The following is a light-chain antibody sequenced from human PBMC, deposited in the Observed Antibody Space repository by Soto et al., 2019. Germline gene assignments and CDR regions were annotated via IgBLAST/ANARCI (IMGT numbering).Light chain of an antibody. CDR2: ENN. Sequence: QSVLTQPPSVSAAPGQKVTISCSGSSSNIGNNYVSWYQQFPGTAPKLLIYENNKRPSGIPDRFSGSKSGTSATLRITGLQTGDEADYYCGTWDSSLSARVFGGGTKVTVL. J-gene: IGLJ3*02. CDR1: SSNIGNNY. V-gene: IGLV1-51*02. CDR3: GTWDSSLSARV.